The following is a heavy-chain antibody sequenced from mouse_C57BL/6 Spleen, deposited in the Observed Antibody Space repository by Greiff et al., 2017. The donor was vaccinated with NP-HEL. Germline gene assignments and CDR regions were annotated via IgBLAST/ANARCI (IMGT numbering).Heavy chain of an antibody. J-gene: IGHJ2*01. CDR2: IDPSDSET. V-gene: IGHV1-52*01. D-gene: IGHD2-1*01. CDR3: ARYGVTGALYYVDC. Sequence: QVQLQQPGAELVRPGSSVKLSCKASGYTFTSYWMHWVKQRPIQGLEWIGHIDPSDSETHYNQKFKDKATLTVDKSSSTAYMQLSSLTSEDSAVYYGARYGVTGALYYVDCWGKGTTLTVSS. CDR1: GYTFTSYW.